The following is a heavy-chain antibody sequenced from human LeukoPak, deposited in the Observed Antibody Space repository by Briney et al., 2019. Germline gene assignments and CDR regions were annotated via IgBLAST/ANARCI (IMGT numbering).Heavy chain of an antibody. CDR3: ASLPIAVAGTRQYYHYMDV. CDR1: GGTFSSYA. V-gene: IGHV1-69*06. CDR2: IIPIFGTA. D-gene: IGHD6-19*01. Sequence: GASVKVSCKASGGTFSSYAISWVRQAPGQGLEWMGGIIPIFGTANYAQKFQGRVTITADKSTSTAYMELSSLRSEDTAVYYCASLPIAVAGTRQYYHYMDVWGKGTTVTVSS. J-gene: IGHJ6*03.